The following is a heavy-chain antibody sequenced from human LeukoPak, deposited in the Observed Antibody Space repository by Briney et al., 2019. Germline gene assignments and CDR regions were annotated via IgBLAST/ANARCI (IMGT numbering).Heavy chain of an antibody. D-gene: IGHD3-22*01. CDR2: ISTNGGST. V-gene: IGHV3-64*01. CDR3: ARGDSMIVVVKGFDS. Sequence: GGSLRLSCAASGFTFSSYAMHWVRQAPGKGLEYVSAISTNGGSTYYANSVKGRFTISRDNSKNTLYLQMGSLRAEDMAMYYCARGDSMIVVVKGFDSWGQGTLVTVSS. CDR1: GFTFSSYA. J-gene: IGHJ4*02.